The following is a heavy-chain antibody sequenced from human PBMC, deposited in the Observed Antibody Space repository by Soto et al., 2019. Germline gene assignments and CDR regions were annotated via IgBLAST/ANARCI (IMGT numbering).Heavy chain of an antibody. J-gene: IGHJ4*02. CDR1: GASISSVGYS. CDR3: VRDRRESNYFES. Sequence: SSETLSLTCAVSGASISSVGYSWSWIRHPPGKGLDWIGYIHQTGITYYNPSLKSRVTISLDRSNNQFSLNLSSVTAADTAVYFCVRDRRESNYFESWGQGTLVTVSS. V-gene: IGHV4-30-2*01. CDR2: IHQTGIT.